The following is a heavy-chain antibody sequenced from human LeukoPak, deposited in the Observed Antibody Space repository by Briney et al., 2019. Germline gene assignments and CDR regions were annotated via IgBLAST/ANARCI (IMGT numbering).Heavy chain of an antibody. V-gene: IGHV3-23*01. CDR1: GFTFSSYA. Sequence: GGSLRLSCAASGFTFSSYAMSWVRQAPGKGLEWVSAISGSGGSIYYADSVKGRFTISRDNAKNSLYLQMNSLRAEDTAVYYCARDKYDFWSGYYSNWFDPWGQGTLVTVSS. CDR3: ARDKYDFWSGYYSNWFDP. J-gene: IGHJ5*02. D-gene: IGHD3-3*01. CDR2: ISGSGGSI.